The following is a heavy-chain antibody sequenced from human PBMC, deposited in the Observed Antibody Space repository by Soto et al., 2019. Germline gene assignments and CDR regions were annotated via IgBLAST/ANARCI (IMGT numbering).Heavy chain of an antibody. J-gene: IGHJ3*02. V-gene: IGHV3-30*18. Sequence: SLRLSCAASGFMFNAYGMHWVRQAPGKGLEWVAVISFDGSNQYYEESVKGRFTISRDNSMDTVYLQMHSLRAEDTAVYFCVKAGTMTGTGTTPRSFDIWGRGTMVTVSS. CDR3: VKAGTMTGTGTTPRSFDI. CDR2: ISFDGSNQ. D-gene: IGHD1-1*01. CDR1: GFMFNAYG.